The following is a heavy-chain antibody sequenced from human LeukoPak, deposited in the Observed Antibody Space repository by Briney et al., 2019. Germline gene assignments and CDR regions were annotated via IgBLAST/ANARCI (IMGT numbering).Heavy chain of an antibody. J-gene: IGHJ3*02. Sequence: GGSLRLSCAASGFTFSSYAMSWVRQAPGKGLEWVSYITSTGSTMYYADSVKGRFTISRDNAKNSLYLQMNSLRAEDTAVYYGARDLGDYVGYDASDIWGQGTRVTVYS. CDR1: GFTFSSYA. V-gene: IGHV3-48*03. CDR2: ITSTGSTM. D-gene: IGHD4-17*01. CDR3: ARDLGDYVGYDASDI.